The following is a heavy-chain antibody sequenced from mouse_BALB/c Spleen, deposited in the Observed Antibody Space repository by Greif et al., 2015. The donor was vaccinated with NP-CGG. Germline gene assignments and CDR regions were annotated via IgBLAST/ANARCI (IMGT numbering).Heavy chain of an antibody. CDR2: IAPGSGST. CDR3: ARKRDGNYAMDY. Sequence: DLVKPGASVKLSCKASGYTFTSYWINWIKQRPGQGLEWIGRIAPGSGSTYYNEMFKGKATLTVDTSSSTAYIQLSSLSSEDSAVYFCARKRDGNYAMDYWGQGTSVTVSS. D-gene: IGHD2-1*01. CDR1: GYTFTSYW. J-gene: IGHJ4*01. V-gene: IGHV1S41*01.